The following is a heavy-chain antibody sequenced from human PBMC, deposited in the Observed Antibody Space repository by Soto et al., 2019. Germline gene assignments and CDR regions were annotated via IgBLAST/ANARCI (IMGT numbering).Heavy chain of an antibody. CDR1: GFTFSDYW. J-gene: IGHJ6*02. CDR3: ARLGVATVSSGHYNGMDV. V-gene: IGHV3-7*05. Sequence: GGSLRLSCAASGFTFSDYWMTWVRQAPGKGLEWVANINQDESGKYYMDSVKGRFTISRDNAKNSLYLQMNSLRAEDTAVYSCARLGVATVSSGHYNGMDVWGQGTTVTVSS. CDR2: INQDESGK. D-gene: IGHD5-12*01.